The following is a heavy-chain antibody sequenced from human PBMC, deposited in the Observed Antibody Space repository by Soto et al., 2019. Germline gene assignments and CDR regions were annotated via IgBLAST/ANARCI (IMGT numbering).Heavy chain of an antibody. CDR2: IYPDESDT. Sequence: GESLKIACKGSGYSFTKYWIGWVRQMPGKGLEWMAIIYPDESDTRYSPSFQGHVTISADKSISTAFLQWSSLKASDTAMYYCARTVYDSSSYPGLFDYWGQGTLVTVSS. CDR3: ARTVYDSSSYPGLFDY. J-gene: IGHJ4*02. D-gene: IGHD3-22*01. CDR1: GYSFTKYW. V-gene: IGHV5-51*01.